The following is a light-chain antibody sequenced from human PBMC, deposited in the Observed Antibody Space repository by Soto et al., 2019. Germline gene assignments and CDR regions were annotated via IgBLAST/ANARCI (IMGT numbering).Light chain of an antibody. J-gene: IGLJ3*02. CDR3: SSKSSGSTPML. V-gene: IGLV2-14*01. Sequence: QSALTQPASVSGSPGQSITISCTGTSSDVGGYRFVSWYQHHPGEAPKLIIYEVSNRPSGVSSRFSGSKSGNTASLTISVLQAEDESLYYCSSKSSGSTPMLFGGGTKVTVL. CDR2: EVS. CDR1: SSDVGGYRF.